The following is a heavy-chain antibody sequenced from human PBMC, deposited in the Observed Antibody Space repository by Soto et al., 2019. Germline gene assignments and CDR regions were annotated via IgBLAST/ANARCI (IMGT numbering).Heavy chain of an antibody. J-gene: IGHJ6*02. D-gene: IGHD5-18*01. V-gene: IGHV3-11*01. CDR1: GFTFSDYY. CDR2: ISSSGSTI. Sequence: GGSLRLSCAASGFTFSDYYMSWIRQAPGKGLEWVSYISSSGSTIYYADSVKGRFTISRDNAKNSLYLQMNSLRAEDTAVYYCARVRIRGYSYGYGMDVWGQGTTVTVSS. CDR3: ARVRIRGYSYGYGMDV.